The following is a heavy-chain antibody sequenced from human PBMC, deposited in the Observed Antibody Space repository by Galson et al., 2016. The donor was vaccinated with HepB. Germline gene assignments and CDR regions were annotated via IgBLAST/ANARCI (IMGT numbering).Heavy chain of an antibody. J-gene: IGHJ6*03. CDR2: ISGSGHST. D-gene: IGHD4-11*01. V-gene: IGHV3-23*01. CDR3: AKVSDDCSDYRRSYYYYYMGG. CDR1: GFSFSNYA. Sequence: SLRLSCAASGFSFSNYAMNWVRQAPGKGLEWVSVISGSGHSTNYADSVKGRFTISRDNSKSTLYLQMNGLRAEDTAVYYCAKVSDDCSDYRRSYYYYYMGGWGKGTAVTVSS.